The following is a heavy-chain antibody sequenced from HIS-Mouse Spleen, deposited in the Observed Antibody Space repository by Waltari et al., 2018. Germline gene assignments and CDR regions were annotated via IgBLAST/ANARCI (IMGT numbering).Heavy chain of an antibody. CDR2: ISYSGRT. D-gene: IGHD6-13*01. CDR3: AREIPYSSSWYDWYFDL. CDR1: GGSIRSSSYY. J-gene: IGHJ2*01. Sequence: QLQLQESGPGLVKHSETLSLTCTVSGGSIRSSSYYWGWIRQPPGKGREWIEGISYSGRTYYNPPLKSRVTLSVDTSKNQFSLKLSSVTAADTAVYYCAREIPYSSSWYDWYFDLWGRGTLVTVSS. V-gene: IGHV4-39*07.